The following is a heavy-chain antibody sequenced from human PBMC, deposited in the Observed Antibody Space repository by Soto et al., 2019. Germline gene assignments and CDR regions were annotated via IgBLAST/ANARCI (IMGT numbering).Heavy chain of an antibody. CDR2: ISYDGSNK. Sequence: GGSLRLSCAASGFTFSSYAMHWVRQAPGKGLEWVAVISYDGSNKYYADSVKGRFTISRDNSKDTLYLQMNSLRAEDTAVYYCARYKHYDSSGYALDYWGQGTLVTVSS. J-gene: IGHJ4*02. V-gene: IGHV3-30-3*01. CDR3: ARYKHYDSSGYALDY. D-gene: IGHD3-22*01. CDR1: GFTFSSYA.